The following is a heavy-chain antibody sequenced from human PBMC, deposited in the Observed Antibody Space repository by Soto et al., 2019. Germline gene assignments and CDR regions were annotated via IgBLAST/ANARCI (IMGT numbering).Heavy chain of an antibody. CDR2: ISGSGGST. CDR3: AKEHYDYIWGSYRSSYFDY. D-gene: IGHD3-16*02. CDR1: GFTFSSYA. Sequence: GGSLRLSCAASGFTFSSYAMSWVRQAPGKGLEWVSAISGSGGSTYYADSVKGRFTISRDNSKNTLYLQMNSLRAEDTAVYYCAKEHYDYIWGSYRSSYFDYWGQGTLVTVSS. V-gene: IGHV3-23*01. J-gene: IGHJ4*02.